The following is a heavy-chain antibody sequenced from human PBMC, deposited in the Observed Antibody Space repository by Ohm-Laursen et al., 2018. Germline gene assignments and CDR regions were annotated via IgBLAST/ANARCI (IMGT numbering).Heavy chain of an antibody. Sequence: SETLSLTCAVSGYSISSGYYWGWIRRPPGKGLEWIGSIYHSGNTYDNPSLKSLVTISVDTSKNQFSMKLSSVTAADTAVYYCARETSLRAFDIWGQGTMVTVSS. V-gene: IGHV4-38-2*02. CDR2: IYHSGNT. CDR1: GYSISSGYY. J-gene: IGHJ3*02. D-gene: IGHD4-11*01. CDR3: ARETSLRAFDI.